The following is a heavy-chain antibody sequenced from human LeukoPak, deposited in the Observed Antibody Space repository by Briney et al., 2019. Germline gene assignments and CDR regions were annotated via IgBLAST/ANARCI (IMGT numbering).Heavy chain of an antibody. CDR1: GYTFIDYY. CDR3: AREYYDSSGRKHGFDA. V-gene: IGHV1-2*02. D-gene: IGHD3-22*01. J-gene: IGHJ3*01. CDR2: IDPHSGGT. Sequence: GASVKVSCKASGYTFIDYYMHWVRQAPGQGLEWMGWIDPHSGGTKYAQKLQGRVTMTRDTSISTAYMELSRLRSDDTATYYCAREYYDSSGRKHGFDAWGQGTKVTVSS.